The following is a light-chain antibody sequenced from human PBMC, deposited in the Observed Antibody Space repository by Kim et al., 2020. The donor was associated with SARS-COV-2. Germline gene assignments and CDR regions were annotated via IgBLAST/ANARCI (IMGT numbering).Light chain of an antibody. CDR2: AAS. J-gene: IGKJ2*01. CDR1: QSISNY. V-gene: IGKV1-39*01. Sequence: DIQMTQSPSSLSASVGDRVTITCRASQSISNYLNWYQQKPGKAPKLLIYAASSLQSGVPSRFSGSGSGTDFTLTISYLQPEDFASYYCQQSYRTPYTFGQGTKLEI. CDR3: QQSYRTPYT.